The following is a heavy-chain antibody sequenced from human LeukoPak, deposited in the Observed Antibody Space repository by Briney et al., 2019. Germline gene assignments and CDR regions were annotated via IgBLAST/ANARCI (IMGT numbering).Heavy chain of an antibody. D-gene: IGHD3-3*01. CDR1: GFTFSSYG. V-gene: IGHV3-30*18. Sequence: PGGSLRLSCAASGFTFSSYGMHWVRLAPGKGLEWVAVISYDGSNKYHADSVKGRFTISRDNAKNTLYLQMNFLRAEDTAVYYCAKDKDFWSGYSRGLPYYCGMDVWGQGTTVTVSS. CDR2: ISYDGSNK. CDR3: AKDKDFWSGYSRGLPYYCGMDV. J-gene: IGHJ6*02.